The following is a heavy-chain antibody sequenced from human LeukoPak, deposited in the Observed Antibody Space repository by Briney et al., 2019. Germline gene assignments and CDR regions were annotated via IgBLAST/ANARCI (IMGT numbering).Heavy chain of an antibody. V-gene: IGHV1-69*04. CDR3: ARDGDYYDSSGLLRTDY. Sequence: SVKVSCKASGGTFSSFAISWVRQAPGQGLEWMGRIIPILGIANYAQKFQGRVTITADKSTSTAYMELSSLRSEDTAVYYCARDGDYYDSSGLLRTDYWGQGTLVTVSS. J-gene: IGHJ4*02. CDR2: IIPILGIA. D-gene: IGHD3-22*01. CDR1: GGTFSSFA.